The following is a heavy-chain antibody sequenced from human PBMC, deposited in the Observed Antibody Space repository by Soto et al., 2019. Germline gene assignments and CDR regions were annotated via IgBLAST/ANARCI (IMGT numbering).Heavy chain of an antibody. CDR1: GGSISGGVYY. D-gene: IGHD4-17*01. CDR2: IYYSGST. V-gene: IGHV4-31*03. Sequence: SETLSLTCTVSGGSISGGVYYWSGIRQHPGKGLEWIGYIYYSGSTYYNPSLKSRVTISVDTSKNQFSLKLSSVTAADTAVYYCAREGRWYLDYWGQGTLVTVSS. J-gene: IGHJ4*02. CDR3: AREGRWYLDY.